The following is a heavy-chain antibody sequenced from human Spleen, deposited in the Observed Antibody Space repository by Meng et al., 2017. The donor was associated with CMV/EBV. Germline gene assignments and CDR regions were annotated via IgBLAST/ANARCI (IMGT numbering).Heavy chain of an antibody. J-gene: IGHJ4*02. V-gene: IGHV1-69*05. Sequence: DTFNSYTFNWVRQAPGQGLEWMGVVIPIFGTIEYAEKFQGRVTITTDEATTTAYMELSSLKSDDTAVYYCARALTVFPMVTKTFDSRGQGTLVTVSS. CDR2: VIPIFGTI. D-gene: IGHD3-3*01. CDR3: ARALTVFPMVTKTFDS. CDR1: DTFNSYT.